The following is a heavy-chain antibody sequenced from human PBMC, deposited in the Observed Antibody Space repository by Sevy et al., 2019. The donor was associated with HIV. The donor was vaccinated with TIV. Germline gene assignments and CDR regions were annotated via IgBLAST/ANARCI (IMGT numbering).Heavy chain of an antibody. CDR1: GFTFSDYY. CDR2: ISGSDGTT. V-gene: IGHV3-11*01. CDR3: ARDHVKDGDFGDYYYYAMDV. J-gene: IGHJ6*02. D-gene: IGHD4-17*01. Sequence: GGSLRLSCAASGFTFSDYYMSWIRQAPGKGLEWVSYISGSDGTTFYADSVKGRSTISRDNAKNSLYLQMNSLRAEDTAMYYCARDHVKDGDFGDYYYYAMDVWGQGTTVTVSS.